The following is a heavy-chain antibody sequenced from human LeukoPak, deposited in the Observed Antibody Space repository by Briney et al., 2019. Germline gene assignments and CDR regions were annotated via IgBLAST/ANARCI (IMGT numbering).Heavy chain of an antibody. V-gene: IGHV3-30*18. J-gene: IGHJ4*02. CDR3: ANLGTMSSDY. CDR1: GFTFSSYG. D-gene: IGHD3-10*02. CDR2: ISYDGSNK. Sequence: PGRSLRLSCAASGFTFSSYGMHWVRQAPGKGLEWVAVISYDGSNKYYADSVKGRFTISRDNSKNTLYLQVNSLRAEDTAVYYCANLGTMSSDYWGQGTLVTVSS.